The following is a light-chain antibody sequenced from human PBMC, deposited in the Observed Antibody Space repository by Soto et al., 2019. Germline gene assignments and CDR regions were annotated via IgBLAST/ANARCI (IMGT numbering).Light chain of an antibody. V-gene: IGKV1-5*01. CDR2: DAS. CDR1: QSINTW. Sequence: DIQMTQSPSTLSASVGDRVTITCRASQSINTWVAWYQQKPGKAPKFLIYDASRLDSGVPSRFSGSGSGTVFTLTSTSLQPDDFATYYCQQYNTLLGAFGQGTKVEIK. CDR3: QQYNTLLGA. J-gene: IGKJ1*01.